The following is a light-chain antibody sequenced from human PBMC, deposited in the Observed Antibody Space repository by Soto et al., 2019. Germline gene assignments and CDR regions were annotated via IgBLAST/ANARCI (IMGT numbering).Light chain of an antibody. CDR1: SSNIGAGYD. V-gene: IGLV1-40*01. CDR2: GNS. J-gene: IGLJ1*01. Sequence: QAVVTQPPSVSGAPGQRVTISCTGSSSNIGAGYDVHWYQQLPGTAPKLLIYGNSNRPSGVPDRFSGSKSGTSASLAITGLQAEDEADYYCQSYDSSRRGYVFGTGTKVTVL. CDR3: QSYDSSRRGYV.